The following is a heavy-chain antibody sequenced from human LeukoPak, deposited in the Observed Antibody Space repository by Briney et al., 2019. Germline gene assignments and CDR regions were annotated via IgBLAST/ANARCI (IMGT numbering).Heavy chain of an antibody. CDR3: AREGCSGGSCYHNWFDP. J-gene: IGHJ5*02. CDR2: INQGGSEK. V-gene: IGHV3-7*01. CDR1: GFTFSSYW. Sequence: GGSLRLSCAASGFTFSSYWMSWVRQAPGKGLEWVANINQGGSEKYYVDSVKGRFTISRDNAKNSLYLQMNSLRAEDTAVYYCAREGCSGGSCYHNWFDPWGQGTLVTVSS. D-gene: IGHD2-15*01.